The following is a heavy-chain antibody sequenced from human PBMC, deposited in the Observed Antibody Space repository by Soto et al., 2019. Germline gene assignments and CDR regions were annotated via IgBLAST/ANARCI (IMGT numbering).Heavy chain of an antibody. CDR1: GFTFSSYA. Sequence: QVQLVESGGGVVQPGRSLRLSCAASGFTFSSYAMHWVRQAPGKGLEWVAVISYDGSNKYYADSVKGRFTIPRDNSKNTLYLQMNSLRAEDTAVYYCARDHPPDDSSGYSLEFDYWGQGTLVTVSS. CDR2: ISYDGSNK. CDR3: ARDHPPDDSSGYSLEFDY. V-gene: IGHV3-30-3*01. D-gene: IGHD3-22*01. J-gene: IGHJ4*02.